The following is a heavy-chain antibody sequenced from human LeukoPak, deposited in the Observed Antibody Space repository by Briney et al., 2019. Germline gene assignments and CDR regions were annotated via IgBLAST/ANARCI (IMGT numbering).Heavy chain of an antibody. CDR3: ALDYGDYYFDS. Sequence: GGSLRLSCAASGFTFSSYAMHWVRQAPGKGLEWVAVISYDGSNKYYADSVKGRFTISRDNAKNSLYLQMNSLRADDTAVYYCALDYGDYYFDSWGQGTLVAVSS. V-gene: IGHV3-30-3*01. CDR1: GFTFSSYA. D-gene: IGHD4-17*01. J-gene: IGHJ4*02. CDR2: ISYDGSNK.